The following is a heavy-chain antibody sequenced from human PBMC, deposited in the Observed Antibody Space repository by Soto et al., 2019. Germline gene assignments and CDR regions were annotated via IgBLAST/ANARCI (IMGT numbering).Heavy chain of an antibody. D-gene: IGHD3-22*01. CDR2: IKSKTDGGTT. V-gene: IGHV3-15*07. CDR1: GFPFSNAW. J-gene: IGHJ4*02. CDR3: TTSYYYDSREYDY. Sequence: GGSLRLSCAASGFPFSNAWMNWVRQAPGKGLEWVGRIKSKTDGGTTDYAAPVKGRFTISRDDSKNTLYLQMNSLKTEDTAVYYCTTSYYYDSREYDYWGQGTLVTVSS.